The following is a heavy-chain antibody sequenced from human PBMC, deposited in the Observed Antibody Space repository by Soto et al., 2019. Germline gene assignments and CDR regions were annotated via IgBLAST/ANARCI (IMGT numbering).Heavy chain of an antibody. CDR3: TRETLFRIDY. J-gene: IGHJ4*02. D-gene: IGHD2-15*01. CDR2: IKASGGSK. CDR1: GFTFSSYA. Sequence: PGGSLRLSCAASGFTFSSYAMSWVRQAPGKGLEWVATIKASGGSKYYVDSVKGRFTISRDKAKNTLYLQMNNLRAEDTAIYYCTRETLFRIDYWGQGALVTVSS. V-gene: IGHV3-23*01.